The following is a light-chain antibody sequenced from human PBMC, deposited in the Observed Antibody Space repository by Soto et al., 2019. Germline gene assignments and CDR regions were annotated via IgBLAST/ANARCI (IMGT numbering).Light chain of an antibody. CDR1: QSVSSS. J-gene: IGKJ5*01. V-gene: IGKV3-11*01. CDR2: GAT. Sequence: EIVLTQSPATLSLSPGERATLSCRASQSVSSSLAWYQQKPGQAPRLLIHGATTRATGIPARFSGSGSGTEFTLTISSLQSEDFALYYCQQRSNRITFGQGTRLEIK. CDR3: QQRSNRIT.